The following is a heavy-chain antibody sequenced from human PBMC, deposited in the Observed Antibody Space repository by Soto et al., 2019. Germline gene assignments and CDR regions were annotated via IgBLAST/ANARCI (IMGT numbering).Heavy chain of an antibody. D-gene: IGHD3-22*01. CDR3: ATMNGYFEY. J-gene: IGHJ4*02. V-gene: IGHV3-23*01. CDR2: ITATGDRT. Sequence: WVRQSPDKGLEWVAAITATGDRTYYADSVTGRFTISRDNSKKTHYLQMTSLRAEDTAMYYCATMNGYFEYWGQGTPVTVSS.